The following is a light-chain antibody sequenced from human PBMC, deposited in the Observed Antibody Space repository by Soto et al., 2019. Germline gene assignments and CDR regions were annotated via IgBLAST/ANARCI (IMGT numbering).Light chain of an antibody. V-gene: IGKV3-11*01. Sequence: EIVLTQSPATLPLSQGERATLSCRASQSVGSCLAWYQHRPGQAPRLLIYDASNRAAGVPARFSGSGSGTDFTLTISSLEPEDFAVYYCQQCSNWPPYTFGQGTKVDI. J-gene: IGKJ2*01. CDR1: QSVGSC. CDR2: DAS. CDR3: QQCSNWPPYT.